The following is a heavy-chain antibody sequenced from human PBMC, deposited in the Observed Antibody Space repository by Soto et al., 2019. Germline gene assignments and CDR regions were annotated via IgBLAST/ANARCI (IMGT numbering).Heavy chain of an antibody. Sequence: GGSLRLSCAASGCTVSSDSMSWVLQAPGKGLQWVSVIYKDGDTYHADSVKGRFTISRDTSTNTLYLQMNSLRAEDTAVYYFVRTAHYCNNGVCYIGWVDTLCHGT. CDR3: VRTAHYCNNGVCYIGWVDT. D-gene: IGHD2-8*01. J-gene: IGHJ5*01. CDR1: GCTVSSDS. CDR2: IYKDGDT. V-gene: IGHV3-66*01.